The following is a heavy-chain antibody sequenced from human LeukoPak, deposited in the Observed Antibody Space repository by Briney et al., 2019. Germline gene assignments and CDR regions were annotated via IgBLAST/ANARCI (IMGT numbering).Heavy chain of an antibody. CDR3: VAWGNSGNS. CDR2: ISSSSSTI. Sequence: GGSLRLSCAASGFTFSSYSMNWVRQAPGKGLEWVSYISSSSSTIYYADSVKGRFTISRDNAKNSLYLQMNGLRAEDTAVYYCVAWGNSGNSWGQGTMVIVSS. V-gene: IGHV3-48*01. CDR1: GFTFSSYS. D-gene: IGHD1-26*01. J-gene: IGHJ3*01.